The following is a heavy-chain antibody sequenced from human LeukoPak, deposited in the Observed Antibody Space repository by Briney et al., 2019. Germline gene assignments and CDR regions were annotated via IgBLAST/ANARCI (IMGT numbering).Heavy chain of an antibody. CDR2: IWYDGSNR. CDR3: ARNWGDHFDWLHGY. J-gene: IGHJ4*02. V-gene: IGHV3-33*01. CDR1: GFTFSSYG. D-gene: IGHD3-9*01. Sequence: GGSLRLSCAASGFTFSSYGMHWVRQAPGRGLEGEAIIWYDGSNRYYADSVKGRFTISRDNSKNTLYLQMNSLRAEDTAVYYCARNWGDHFDWLHGYWGQGTLVTVSS.